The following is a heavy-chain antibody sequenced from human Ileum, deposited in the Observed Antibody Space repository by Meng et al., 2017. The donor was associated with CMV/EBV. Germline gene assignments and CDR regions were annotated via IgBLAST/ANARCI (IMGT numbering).Heavy chain of an antibody. CDR3: ARGNYGFDY. CDR2: ITGPGSTI. Sequence: QVQLVESGGDMVKPGGSLRLSCSASGFPFGAYYMTWIRQAPGKGLEWISYITGPGSTIYYAHSVKGRFTISRDNAKNSLYLQMNSLRAEDTAVYYCARGNYGFDYWGQGTLVTVSS. D-gene: IGHD4-17*01. J-gene: IGHJ4*02. CDR1: GFPFGAYY. V-gene: IGHV3-11*01.